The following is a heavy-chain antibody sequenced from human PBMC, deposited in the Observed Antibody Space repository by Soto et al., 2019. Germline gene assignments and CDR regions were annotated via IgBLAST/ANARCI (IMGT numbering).Heavy chain of an antibody. J-gene: IGHJ6*02. CDR2: MNPNSGNT. CDR1: GYTFTSYD. V-gene: IGHV1-8*01. CDR3: ARLTITMVRGVTPHNYYYYGMDV. Sequence: ASVKVSCKASGYTFTSYDINWVRQATGQGLEWMGWMNPNSGNTGYAQKFQGRVTMTRNTSISTAYMELSSLRSEDTAVYYCARLTITMVRGVTPHNYYYYGMDVWRQGTTVTVSS. D-gene: IGHD3-10*01.